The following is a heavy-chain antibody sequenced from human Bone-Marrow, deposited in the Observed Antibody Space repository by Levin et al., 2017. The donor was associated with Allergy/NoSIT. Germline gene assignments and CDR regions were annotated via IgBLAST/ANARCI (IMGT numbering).Heavy chain of an antibody. Sequence: KPSETLSLTCSVSGGSVSDRSYYWAWIRQSPGKGLEWIGSVYYSGSTYYNPSLKSRVTISVDTSKNHFSLKLRSVTAADTSVYYCARHRITIFGVVNYALDVWGQGTTVTVSS. CDR1: GGSVSDRSYY. D-gene: IGHD3-3*01. V-gene: IGHV4-39*01. CDR3: ARHRITIFGVVNYALDV. CDR2: VYYSGST. J-gene: IGHJ6*02.